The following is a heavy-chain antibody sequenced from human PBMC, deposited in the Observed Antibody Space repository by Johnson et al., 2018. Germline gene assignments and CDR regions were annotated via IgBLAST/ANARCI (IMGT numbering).Heavy chain of an antibody. CDR1: GFTFSDYY. D-gene: IGHD2-2*01. CDR2: ISITGTTI. CDR3: ARLGSSTYYYYYYMDV. Sequence: QVQLVESGGGLVKPGGSLRLSCAASGFTFSDYYMSWIRQAPGKGLEWVSYISITGTTIYYADSVKGRFTIYRDNAKNSLFLQMNSLRDEDTAVYYWARLGSSTYYYYYYMDVWGKGTTVTGSS. V-gene: IGHV3-11*04. J-gene: IGHJ6*03.